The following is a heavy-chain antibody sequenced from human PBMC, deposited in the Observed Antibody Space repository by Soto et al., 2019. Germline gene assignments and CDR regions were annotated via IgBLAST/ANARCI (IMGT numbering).Heavy chain of an antibody. CDR1: VYSFTSYW. CDR3: AGKLAATPYYLFDP. CDR2: IDPSDSYT. V-gene: IGHV5-10-1*01. Sequence: PGESLKISCKGSVYSFTSYWISWVRQMPGKGLEWMGRIDPSDSYTNYSPSFQGHVTISADKSISTAYLQWSSLKASDTAMYYCAGKLAATPYYLFDPWGQGTLVTVSS. J-gene: IGHJ5*02. D-gene: IGHD2-15*01.